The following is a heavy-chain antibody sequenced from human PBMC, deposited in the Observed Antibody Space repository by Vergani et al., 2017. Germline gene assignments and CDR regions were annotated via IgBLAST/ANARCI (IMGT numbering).Heavy chain of an antibody. D-gene: IGHD3-16*01. CDR2: ISWNSGSI. J-gene: IGHJ6*02. CDR1: GFTFDDYA. Sequence: EVQLVESGGGLVQPGRSLRLSCAASGFTFDDYAMHWVRQAPGKGLERVSGISWNSGSIGYADSVKGRFTISRDNAKNSLYLQMNSLRAEDTALYYCAKGALGVGWGYYYGMDVWGQGTTVTVSS. V-gene: IGHV3-9*01. CDR3: AKGALGVGWGYYYGMDV.